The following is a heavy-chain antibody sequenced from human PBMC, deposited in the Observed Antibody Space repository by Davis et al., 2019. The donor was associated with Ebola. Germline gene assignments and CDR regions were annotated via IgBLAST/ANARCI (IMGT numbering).Heavy chain of an antibody. CDR3: AKYRVVVVAATRAGMDV. V-gene: IGHV3-23*01. CDR2: ISGSGGST. J-gene: IGHJ6*02. D-gene: IGHD2-15*01. CDR1: GFTFSSYA. Sequence: PGGSLRLSCAASGFTFSSYAMSWVRQAPGKGLEWVSAISGSGGSTYYADSVKGRFTISRDNSKNTLYLQMNSLRAEDTAVYYCAKYRVVVVAATRAGMDVWGQGTTVIVSS.